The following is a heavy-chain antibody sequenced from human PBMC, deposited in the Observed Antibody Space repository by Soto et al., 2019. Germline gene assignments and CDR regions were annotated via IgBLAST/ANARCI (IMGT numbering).Heavy chain of an antibody. CDR1: GGSISSGDYY. CDR2: IYYSGST. Sequence: SETLSLTCTVSGGSISSGDYYWSWIRQPPGKGLEWIGYIYYSGSTYYNPSLKSRVTISLDTSKNQFSLKLSSVTAADTAVYYCARDRVDFWSGYSQNAFDIWGQGTMVTVSS. J-gene: IGHJ3*02. CDR3: ARDRVDFWSGYSQNAFDI. D-gene: IGHD3-3*01. V-gene: IGHV4-30-4*01.